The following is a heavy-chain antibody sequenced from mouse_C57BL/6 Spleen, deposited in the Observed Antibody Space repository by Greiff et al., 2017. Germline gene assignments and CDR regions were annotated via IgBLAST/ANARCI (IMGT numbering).Heavy chain of an antibody. CDR1: GFTFTDYY. CDR3: ARSYGSSYGYFDV. J-gene: IGHJ1*03. V-gene: IGHV7-3*01. Sequence: DVMLVESGGGLVQPGGSLSLSCAASGFTFTDYYMSWVRQPPGKALEWLGFIRNKANGYTTEYSASVKGRFTISRDNSQSILYLQMNALRAEDSATYYCARSYGSSYGYFDVWGTGTTVTVSS. D-gene: IGHD1-1*01. CDR2: IRNKANGYTT.